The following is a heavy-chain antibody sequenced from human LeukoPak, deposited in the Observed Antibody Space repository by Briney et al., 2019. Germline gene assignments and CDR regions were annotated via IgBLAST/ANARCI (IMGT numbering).Heavy chain of an antibody. J-gene: IGHJ5*02. CDR2: IYYSGST. D-gene: IGHD4-17*01. Sequence: PSETLSLTCTVSGGPISSGGYYWSWIRQHPGKGLEWIGYIYYSGSTYYNPSLKSRVTISVDTSKNQFSLKLSSVTAADTAVYYCARGFPTVTGENWFDPWGQGTLVTVSS. CDR3: ARGFPTVTGENWFDP. CDR1: GGPISSGGYY. V-gene: IGHV4-31*03.